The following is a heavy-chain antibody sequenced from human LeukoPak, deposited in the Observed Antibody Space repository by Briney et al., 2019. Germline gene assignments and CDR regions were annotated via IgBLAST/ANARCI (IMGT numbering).Heavy chain of an antibody. CDR2: ITSSSSYK. V-gene: IGHV3-21*01. CDR3: ARDGPHREVLPGALDV. Sequence: PGGSLRLSCAASGFTFSSYSMNWVRQAPGKGLEWVSSITSSSSYKYYPDSVKGRFTISRDNAKNSLYMQMTSLRAEDTAVYYCARDGPHREVLPGALDVWGQGTMVSVSS. D-gene: IGHD1-26*01. J-gene: IGHJ3*01. CDR1: GFTFSSYS.